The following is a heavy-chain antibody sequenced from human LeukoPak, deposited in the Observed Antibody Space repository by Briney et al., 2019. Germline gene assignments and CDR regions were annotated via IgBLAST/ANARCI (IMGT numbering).Heavy chain of an antibody. CDR1: GFTVSSNY. CDR2: ISSSGSTI. D-gene: IGHD2-2*01. CDR3: ARAPSIVVVPAATTGMDWFDP. Sequence: GGSLRLSCAASGFTVSSNYMSWVRQAPGKGLEWVSYISSSGSTIYYADSVKGRFTISRDNAKNSLYLQMNSLRAEDTAVYYCARAPSIVVVPAATTGMDWFDPWGQGTLVTVSS. V-gene: IGHV3-11*01. J-gene: IGHJ5*02.